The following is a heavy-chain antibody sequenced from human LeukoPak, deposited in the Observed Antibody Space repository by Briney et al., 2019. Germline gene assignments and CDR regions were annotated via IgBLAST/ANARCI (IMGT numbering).Heavy chain of an antibody. CDR3: ARDRGYYSNYPGGDAFDI. D-gene: IGHD4-11*01. Sequence: GGSLRLSCAASGFTFDDYGMSWVRQAPGKGLEWVSGINWNGGSTGYVDSVKGRFTISRDNAKNSLYLQMNSLRAEDTALYYCARDRGYYSNYPGGDAFDIWGQGTMVTVSS. CDR1: GFTFDDYG. V-gene: IGHV3-20*04. CDR2: INWNGGST. J-gene: IGHJ3*02.